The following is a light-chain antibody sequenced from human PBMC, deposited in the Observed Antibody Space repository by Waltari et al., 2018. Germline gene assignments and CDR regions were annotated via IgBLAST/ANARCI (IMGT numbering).Light chain of an antibody. CDR1: RSDDGGYNY. CDR3: SSYTSSSSVV. V-gene: IGLV2-14*01. CDR2: DAS. J-gene: IGLJ2*01. Sequence: QSALTQPASVSGSPGQSNTTPCTGTRSDDGGYNYFSWYKQHPGKAPKRMLYDASNRPSGVSNRFSGSKSGNTASLTISGLQAEDEADYYCSSYTSSSSVVFGGGTKLTVI.